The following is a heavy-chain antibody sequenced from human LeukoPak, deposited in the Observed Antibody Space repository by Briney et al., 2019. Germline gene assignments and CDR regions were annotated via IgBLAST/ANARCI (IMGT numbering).Heavy chain of an antibody. CDR1: GFTFSNYW. V-gene: IGHV3-7*01. CDR2: IKQGGSGT. Sequence: GGSPRLSCAVSGFTFSNYWMSWVRQAPGKGLEWVASIKQGGSGTYYVDSVKGRFTISRDNAKNSLYLQMNSLRAEDTAVYYRARGRPAAGQSFFDYWGQGTLVTVSP. J-gene: IGHJ4*02. D-gene: IGHD6-13*01. CDR3: ARGRPAAGQSFFDY.